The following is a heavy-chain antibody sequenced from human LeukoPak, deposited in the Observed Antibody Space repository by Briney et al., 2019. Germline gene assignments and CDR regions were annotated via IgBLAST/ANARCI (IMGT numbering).Heavy chain of an antibody. CDR2: IIGSGSTT. CDR1: GFTFSSYE. J-gene: IGHJ4*02. CDR3: ANLPLYYYDSSGYYYVSY. Sequence: SGGSLRLSCAASGFTFSSYEMNWVRQAPGKGLEWLSYIIGSGSTTQYADSVRDRFTISRDNDKNAVYLQMNSLRAEDTAVYYCANLPLYYYDSSGYYYVSYWGQGTLVTVSS. V-gene: IGHV3-48*03. D-gene: IGHD3-22*01.